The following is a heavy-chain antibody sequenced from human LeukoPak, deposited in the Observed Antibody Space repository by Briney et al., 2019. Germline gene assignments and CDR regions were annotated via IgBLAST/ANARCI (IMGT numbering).Heavy chain of an antibody. V-gene: IGHV3-23*01. Sequence: GGSLRLSCAASGFTFSSYAMSWVRQAPGKGLEWVSAISGSGGSTYYADSVKGRFTISRDNSKNTLYLQMNSLRAEDTAVYYCTVSNSSYSYYYYYYMDVWGKGTTVTVSS. CDR2: ISGSGGST. D-gene: IGHD2-15*01. CDR1: GFTFSSYA. CDR3: TVSNSSYSYYYYYYMDV. J-gene: IGHJ6*03.